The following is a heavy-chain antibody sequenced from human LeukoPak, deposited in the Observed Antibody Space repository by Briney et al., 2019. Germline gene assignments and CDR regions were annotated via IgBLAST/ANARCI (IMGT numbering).Heavy chain of an antibody. D-gene: IGHD3-22*01. CDR2: IRYDGSNK. CDR1: GFTFSSYD. J-gene: IGHJ4*02. Sequence: GWSLRLSCAASGFTFSSYDMHWVRQAPGKGLEWVASIRYDGSNKYYADSVKGRFTISRDNSKNTLYLQMNSLRAEDTAVYNCAKDSSGYYYDDCYFDIWGQGTLVTVSS. V-gene: IGHV3-30*02. CDR3: AKDSSGYYYDDCYFDI.